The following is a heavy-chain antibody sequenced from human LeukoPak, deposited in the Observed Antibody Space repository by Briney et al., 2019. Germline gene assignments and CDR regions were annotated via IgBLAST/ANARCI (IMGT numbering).Heavy chain of an antibody. Sequence: GGSLRLSCAASGFTFSSYAMSWVRQAPGKGLEWVSAISGSGGSTYYADSVKGRVTISRDNSKNTLYLQMNSLRAEDTAVYYCAKGDYSSSWYDQNFDYWGQGTLVTVSS. CDR3: AKGDYSSSWYDQNFDY. CDR1: GFTFSSYA. CDR2: ISGSGGST. J-gene: IGHJ4*02. V-gene: IGHV3-23*01. D-gene: IGHD6-13*01.